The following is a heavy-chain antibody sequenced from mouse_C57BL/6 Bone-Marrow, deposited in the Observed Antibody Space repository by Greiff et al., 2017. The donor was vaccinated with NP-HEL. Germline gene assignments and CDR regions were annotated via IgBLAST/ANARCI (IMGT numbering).Heavy chain of an antibody. CDR2: IYPRSGNT. V-gene: IGHV1-81*01. CDR3: GREAYDYAAGFAY. D-gene: IGHD2-4*01. J-gene: IGHJ3*01. CDR1: GYTFTSYG. Sequence: QVQLQQSGAELARPGASVKLSCKASGYTFTSYGISWVKQRTGQGLEWIGEIYPRSGNTYYNEKFKGKATLTADKSSSTAYMELRSLTSEDSAVYFCGREAYDYAAGFAYWGQGTLVTVSA.